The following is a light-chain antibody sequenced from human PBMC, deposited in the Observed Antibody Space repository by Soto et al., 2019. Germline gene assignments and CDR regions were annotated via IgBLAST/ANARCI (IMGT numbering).Light chain of an antibody. CDR2: GAS. CDR3: QQDKDWPQLT. Sequence: ELVMPQSPVTLSASPGERVTLSCMASQSVNINVAWYQQRPGQAPRVLLYGASNRASGIPDRFSGSGSGTDFTLTISSLEPDDFALYYCQQDKDWPQLTFGGGTRVEIK. V-gene: IGKV3D-15*01. J-gene: IGKJ4*01. CDR1: QSVNIN.